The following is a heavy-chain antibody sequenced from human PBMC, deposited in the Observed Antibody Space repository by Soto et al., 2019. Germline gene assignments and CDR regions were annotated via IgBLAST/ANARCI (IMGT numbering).Heavy chain of an antibody. CDR1: GGTFSSYA. D-gene: IGHD3-3*01. Sequence: SVKVSCKASGGTFSSYAISWVRQAPGQGLEWMGGIIPIFGTANYAQKFQGRVTITADESTSTAYMELSSLRSEDTAVYYCARVFYDFWGRGGYYYYGTDVWGQGTTVTVSS. J-gene: IGHJ6*02. V-gene: IGHV1-69*13. CDR2: IIPIFGTA. CDR3: ARVFYDFWGRGGYYYYGTDV.